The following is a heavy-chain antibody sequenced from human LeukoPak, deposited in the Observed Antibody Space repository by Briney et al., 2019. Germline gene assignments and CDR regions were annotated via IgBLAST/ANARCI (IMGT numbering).Heavy chain of an antibody. V-gene: IGHV3-64D*06. CDR1: GFTFSTYV. CDR2: ISSNGDNT. Sequence: GGTLRLSCSVSGFTFSTYVMHWVRQAPGKGLECVAAISSNGDNTYYADSVKGSLTLSRDNSKNTLYLQMSSLRADDTAVYYCVRGTGYWGQGTLVTVSS. CDR3: VRGTGY. J-gene: IGHJ4*02.